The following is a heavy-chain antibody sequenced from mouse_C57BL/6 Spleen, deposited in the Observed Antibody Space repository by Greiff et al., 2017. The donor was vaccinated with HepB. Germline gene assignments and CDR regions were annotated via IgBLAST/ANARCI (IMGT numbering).Heavy chain of an antibody. CDR3: ARRYLDWDY. CDR1: GYTFTSYW. V-gene: IGHV1-55*01. CDR2: IYPGSGST. J-gene: IGHJ2*01. D-gene: IGHD1-1*01. Sequence: VQGVESGAELVKPGASVKMSCKASGYTFTSYWITWVKQRPGQGLEWIGDIYPGSGSTNYNEKFKSKATLTVDTSSSTAYMQLSSLTSEDSAVYYCARRYLDWDYWGQGTTLTVSS.